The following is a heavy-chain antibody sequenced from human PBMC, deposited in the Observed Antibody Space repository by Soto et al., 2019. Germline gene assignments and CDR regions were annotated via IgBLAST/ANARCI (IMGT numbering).Heavy chain of an antibody. CDR1: GFTFSSYE. D-gene: IGHD4-17*01. Sequence: EVQLVESGGGLVQPGGSLRLSCAASGFTFSSYEMNWVRQAPGKGLEWVSYISSSGSTIYYADSVKGRFTISRDNAKNSLYLQMNSLRAEDTAVYYCARERADYGGYGMDVWGQGTTVTVSS. V-gene: IGHV3-48*03. CDR2: ISSSGSTI. J-gene: IGHJ6*02. CDR3: ARERADYGGYGMDV.